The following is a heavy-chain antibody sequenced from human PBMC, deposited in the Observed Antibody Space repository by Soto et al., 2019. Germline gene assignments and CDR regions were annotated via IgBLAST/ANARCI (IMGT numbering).Heavy chain of an antibody. CDR2: IIPIFGTA. Sequence: SVKVSCKASGGTFSSYAISWVRQAPGQGLEWMGGIIPIFGTANYAQKFQGRVTITADESTSTAYMELSSLRSEDTAVYYCALRSGSYSPYAFDIWGQGTMVTVSS. CDR3: ALRSGSYSPYAFDI. J-gene: IGHJ3*02. CDR1: GGTFSSYA. D-gene: IGHD1-26*01. V-gene: IGHV1-69*13.